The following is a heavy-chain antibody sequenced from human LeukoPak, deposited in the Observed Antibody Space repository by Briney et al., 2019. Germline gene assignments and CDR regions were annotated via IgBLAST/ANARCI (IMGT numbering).Heavy chain of an antibody. CDR2: INPNSGGT. CDR1: GYTFTGYY. V-gene: IGHV1-2*06. J-gene: IGHJ4*02. Sequence: ASVKVSCKASGYTFTGYYMHWVRQAPGQGLEWMGRINPNSGGTNYAQKFQGRVTMTRDTSISTAYMELSRLRSDDTAVYYCARDIGHCSSTSCYVVGDYWGQGTLVTVSS. CDR3: ARDIGHCSSTSCYVVGDY. D-gene: IGHD2-2*01.